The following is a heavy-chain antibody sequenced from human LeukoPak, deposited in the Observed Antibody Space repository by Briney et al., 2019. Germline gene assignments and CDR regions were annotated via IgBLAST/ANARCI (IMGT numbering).Heavy chain of an antibody. V-gene: IGHV4-34*01. Sequence: SETLSLTCAVYGGSFSGYYWSWVRQPPGKGLEWIGEINHSGSTNYNPSLKSRVTISVDTSKNQFSLKLSSVTAADTAVYYCASGYYYMDVWAKGPRSPSP. CDR1: GGSFSGYY. CDR3: ASGYYYMDV. CDR2: INHSGST. J-gene: IGHJ6*03.